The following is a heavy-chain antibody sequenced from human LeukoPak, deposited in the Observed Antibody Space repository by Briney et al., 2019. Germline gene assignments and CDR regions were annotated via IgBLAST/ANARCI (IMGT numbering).Heavy chain of an antibody. CDR1: GGSTSGSSYY. D-gene: IGHD3-10*02. V-gene: IGHV4-39*01. Sequence: PSETLSPTSTVSGGSTSGSSYYWGWIRQPPGKGREWIGSIYYSGRTYYNPSLKSRVTISVDTSKNQFSLKLSSVTAADTAVYYCASMCSGSYWCRYDGYWGQGTLVTVSS. CDR2: IYYSGRT. CDR3: ASMCSGSYWCRYDGY. J-gene: IGHJ4*02.